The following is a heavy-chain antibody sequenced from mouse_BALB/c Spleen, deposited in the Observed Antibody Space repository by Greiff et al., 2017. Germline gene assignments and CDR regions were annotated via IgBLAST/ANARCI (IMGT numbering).Heavy chain of an antibody. CDR1: GFSFSSYT. Sequence: EVQLVESGRGLVKPGGSLKLSCAASGFSFSSYTMSWVRQTPEKRLVWVATISSGGSYTYYPDSVKGRFTISRDNAKNTLYLQMSGLKSEDTAMYYCTRVYSYYFDYWGQGTTLTVSS. D-gene: IGHD3-1*01. V-gene: IGHV5-6-4*01. J-gene: IGHJ2*01. CDR2: ISSGGSYT. CDR3: TRVYSYYFDY.